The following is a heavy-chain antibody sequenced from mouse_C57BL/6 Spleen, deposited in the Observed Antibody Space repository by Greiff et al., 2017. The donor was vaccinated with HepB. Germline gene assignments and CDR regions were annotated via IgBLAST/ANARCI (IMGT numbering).Heavy chain of an antibody. CDR2: IYPGDGDT. J-gene: IGHJ2*01. CDR3: VGGGRTLYFDY. CDR1: GYAFSSSW. Sequence: QVQLQQSGPELVKPGASVKISCKASGYAFSSSWMNWVKQRPGKGLEWIGRIYPGDGDTNYNGKFKGKATLTADKSSSTAYMQLSSLTSEDSAVYFCVGGGRTLYFDYWGQGTTLTVSS. V-gene: IGHV1-82*01.